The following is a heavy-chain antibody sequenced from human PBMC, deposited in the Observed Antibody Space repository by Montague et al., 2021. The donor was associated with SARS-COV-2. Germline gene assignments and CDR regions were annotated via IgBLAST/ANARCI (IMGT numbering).Heavy chain of an antibody. J-gene: IGHJ3*02. Sequence: SETLSLTCTVSGRSISSYYWGWIRQPPGKGLEWIGYIYYSGSTNYNPSLKSRVTISVDTSKNQFSLKLSSVTAADTAVYYCAREVRYYYDSSGPGAFDIWGQGTMVTVSS. CDR1: GRSISSYY. V-gene: IGHV4-59*01. D-gene: IGHD3-22*01. CDR2: IYYSGST. CDR3: AREVRYYYDSSGPGAFDI.